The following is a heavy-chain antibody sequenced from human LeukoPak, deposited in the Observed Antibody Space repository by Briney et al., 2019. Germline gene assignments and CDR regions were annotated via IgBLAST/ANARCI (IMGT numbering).Heavy chain of an antibody. V-gene: IGHV3-23*01. CDR2: INDSGDSP. CDR3: AKDPDCTSGICYTFFDY. J-gene: IGHJ4*02. CDR1: GFTVSSNY. Sequence: PGGSLRLSCAASGFTVSSNYMSWVRQAPGKGLEWVSSINDSGDSPYYADSMKGRFTISRDNSKNTLYLQMNSLRAEDTAVYYCAKDPDCTSGICYTFFDYWGQGTLVTVSS. D-gene: IGHD2-8*01.